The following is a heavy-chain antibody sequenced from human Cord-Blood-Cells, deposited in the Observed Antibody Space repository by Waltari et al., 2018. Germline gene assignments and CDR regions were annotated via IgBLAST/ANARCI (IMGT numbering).Heavy chain of an antibody. J-gene: IGHJ4*02. CDR2: TYYRSKWYN. V-gene: IGHV6-1*01. CDR3: ARDGRYSGYDGNYFDY. D-gene: IGHD5-12*01. Sequence: QVQLQQSGPGLVKPSQTLSLTCAISGDSVSSNIAAWNWLRQSPSRGLEWLGRTYYRSKWYNDYAVSVKSRITINPDTSKNQFSLQLNSVTPEDTAVYYCARDGRYSGYDGNYFDYWGQGTLVTVSS. CDR1: GDSVSSNIAA.